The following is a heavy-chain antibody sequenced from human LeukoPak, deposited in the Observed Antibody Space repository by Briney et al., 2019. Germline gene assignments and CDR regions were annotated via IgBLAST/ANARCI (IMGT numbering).Heavy chain of an antibody. CDR1: GFTFSRYS. J-gene: IGHJ4*02. V-gene: IGHV3-21*01. CDR2: ISSSSSYI. Sequence: PGGSLRLSCAASGFTFSRYSMNWVRQAPGKGLEWVSSISSSSSYIYYADSVKGRFTISRDNAKNSLYLQMNSLRAEDTAVYYCARFTVVPAANFDYWGQGTLVTVSS. CDR3: ARFTVVPAANFDY. D-gene: IGHD2-2*01.